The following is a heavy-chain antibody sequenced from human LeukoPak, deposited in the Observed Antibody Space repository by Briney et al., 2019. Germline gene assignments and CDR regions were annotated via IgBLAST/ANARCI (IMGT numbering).Heavy chain of an antibody. CDR1: GFTFSSYS. D-gene: IGHD3-10*01. CDR2: ISSSSSYI. V-gene: IGHV3-21*01. J-gene: IGHJ4*02. CDR3: ARADEDYYYGSGSYSNFDY. Sequence: GGSLRLSCAASGFTFSSYSMNWVRQAPGKGLGWVSSISSSSSYIYYADSVKGRFTISRDNAKNSLYLQMNSLRAEDTAVYYCARADEDYYYGSGSYSNFDYWGQGTLVTVSS.